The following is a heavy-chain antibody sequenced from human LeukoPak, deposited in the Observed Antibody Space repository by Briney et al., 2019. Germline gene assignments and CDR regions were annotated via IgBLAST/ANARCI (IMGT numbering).Heavy chain of an antibody. CDR2: ISYDGRNK. CDR3: AKDRQRFIVGASGGLAGFDY. CDR1: GFTFSNYA. D-gene: IGHD1-26*01. J-gene: IGHJ4*02. Sequence: GRSLRLSCAASGFTFSNYAMRWVRQAPGKGLEWMSVISYDGRNKYFADSVKGRFTLSRDNSKNTLYLQMNSLRVEDTAVYYCAKDRQRFIVGASGGLAGFDYWGLGTLVTVSS. V-gene: IGHV3-30*14.